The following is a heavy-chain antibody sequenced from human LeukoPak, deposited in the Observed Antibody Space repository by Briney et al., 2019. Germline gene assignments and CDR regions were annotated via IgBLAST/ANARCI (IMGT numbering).Heavy chain of an antibody. J-gene: IGHJ4*02. V-gene: IGHV3-7*05. CDR1: GFTFKNCW. CDR2: IKPDGSET. CDR3: ARGGYKTTDE. D-gene: IGHD2-2*02. Sequence: PGGSLSPSCAASGFTFKNCWMTWVRQPPGKGLEWVANIKPDGSETYCVDSVKGRFTISRDNAKNSLYLQMNSLRAEDTAVYYCARGGYKTTDEWGQGTLVTVSS.